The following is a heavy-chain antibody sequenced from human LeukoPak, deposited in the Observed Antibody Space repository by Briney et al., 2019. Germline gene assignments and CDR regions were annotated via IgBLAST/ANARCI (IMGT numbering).Heavy chain of an antibody. V-gene: IGHV3-49*04. D-gene: IGHD6-13*01. Sequence: PGGSLRLSCTASGFTFGDYAMTWVRQAPGKGLEWVGFIRSTVYGGTPEYAASVKGRFTISRDDSKSIAYLQMNSLKTEDTAVYYCTRARSTSSWWGGYYFDYWGQGTLVTVSS. CDR3: TRARSTSSWWGGYYFDY. CDR1: GFTFGDYA. J-gene: IGHJ4*02. CDR2: IRSTVYGGTP.